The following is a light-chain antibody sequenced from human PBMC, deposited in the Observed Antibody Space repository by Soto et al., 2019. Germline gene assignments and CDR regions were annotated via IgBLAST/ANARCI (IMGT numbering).Light chain of an antibody. Sequence: DIQMTQSPSSLSASVGDRVTITCQASQDSSNYLNWYQQKPGKAPKLLIYDASNLETGVPSRFSGSGSGTDFPFTISSLQPEDIATYYCQQYDNLPRTFGQGTKLAIK. V-gene: IGKV1-33*01. J-gene: IGKJ2*01. CDR2: DAS. CDR3: QQYDNLPRT. CDR1: QDSSNY.